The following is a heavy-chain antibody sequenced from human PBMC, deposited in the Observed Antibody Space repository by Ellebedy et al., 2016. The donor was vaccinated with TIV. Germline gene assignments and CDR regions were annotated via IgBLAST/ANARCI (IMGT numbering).Heavy chain of an antibody. Sequence: MPSETLSLTCTVSGGSISSSSYYWGWIRQPPGKGLEWIGSIYYSGSTYYNPSLKSRVTISVDTSKNQFSLKLSSVTAADTAVYYCARADTISAVLDYWGQGTLVTVSS. V-gene: IGHV4-39*07. CDR2: IYYSGST. CDR1: GGSISSSSYY. J-gene: IGHJ4*02. CDR3: ARADTISAVLDY. D-gene: IGHD3-3*01.